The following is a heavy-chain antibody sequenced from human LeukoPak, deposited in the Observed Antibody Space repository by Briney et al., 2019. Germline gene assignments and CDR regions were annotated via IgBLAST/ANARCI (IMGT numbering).Heavy chain of an antibody. V-gene: IGHV1-2*02. CDR3: AKAKPQGSDRDFDY. D-gene: IGHD1-14*01. J-gene: IGHJ4*02. CDR1: GYTFTGYY. CDR2: INPNSGGT. Sequence: GASVRVSCKASGYTFTGYYMHWVRQAPGQGLEWMGWINPNSGGTNYAQKFQGRVTMTGDTSITTAYMELNSLRSDDTAVYYCAKAKPQGSDRDFDYWGQGTLVTVSS.